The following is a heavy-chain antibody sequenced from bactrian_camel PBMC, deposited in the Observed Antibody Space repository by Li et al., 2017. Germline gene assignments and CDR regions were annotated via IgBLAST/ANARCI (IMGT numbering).Heavy chain of an antibody. CDR2: IRSDGTDT. D-gene: IGHD5*01. V-gene: IGHV3S1*01. J-gene: IGHJ2*01. CDR3: AKRDGNAFSGYVEV. CDR1: GFTFTNYW. Sequence: QVQLVESGGGLVQPGGSLRLSCAASGFTFTNYWMYWVRQAPGKGLEWVSTIRSDGTDTYYADSVKGRFTISRDNTKNTLSLQLNSLTTEDTAMYYCAKRDGNAFSGYVEVWGQGTQVTVS.